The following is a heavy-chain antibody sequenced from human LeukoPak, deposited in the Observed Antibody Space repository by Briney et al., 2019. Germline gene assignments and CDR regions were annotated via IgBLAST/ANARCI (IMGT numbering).Heavy chain of an antibody. CDR1: GYSISSGYY. V-gene: IGHV4-61*01. Sequence: SETLSLTCTVSGYSISSGYYWGWIRQPPGKGLEWIGYIYYSGSTNYNPSLKSRVTISVDTSKNQFSLKLSSVTAADTAVYYCARAPYSGFDYWGQGTLVTVSS. D-gene: IGHD1-26*01. CDR3: ARAPYSGFDY. CDR2: IYYSGST. J-gene: IGHJ4*02.